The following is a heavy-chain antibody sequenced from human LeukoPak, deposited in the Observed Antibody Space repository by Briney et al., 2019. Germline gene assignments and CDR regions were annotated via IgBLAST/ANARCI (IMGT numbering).Heavy chain of an antibody. CDR1: GGPISSYY. CDR2: IHYSGST. CDR3: ARAPYSSSWMYFDY. V-gene: IGHV4-59*01. D-gene: IGHD6-13*01. J-gene: IGHJ4*02. Sequence: SETLSLTCTVSGGPISSYYWSWIRQPPGKGLEWNGYIHYSGSTNYNPSLQSRVTISVDTSKNQFSVKLSSVTAADTAVYYCARAPYSSSWMYFDYWGQGALVTVSS.